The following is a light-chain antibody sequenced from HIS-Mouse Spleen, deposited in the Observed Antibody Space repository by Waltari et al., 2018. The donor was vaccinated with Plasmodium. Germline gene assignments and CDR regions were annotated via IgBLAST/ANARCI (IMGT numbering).Light chain of an antibody. Sequence: EIVMTQSPATLSVSPGERATLSCRASPSVSSNLAWYQQKPGQAPRLLSYGASTRATGIPARFSGSGSGTEFTLTISSLQSEDFAVYYCQQYNNWSFTFGPGTKVDIK. CDR2: GAS. CDR1: PSVSSN. CDR3: QQYNNWSFT. V-gene: IGKV3-15*01. J-gene: IGKJ3*01.